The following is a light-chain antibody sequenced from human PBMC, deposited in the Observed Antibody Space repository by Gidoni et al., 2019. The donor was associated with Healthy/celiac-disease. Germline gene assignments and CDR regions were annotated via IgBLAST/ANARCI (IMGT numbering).Light chain of an antibody. CDR2: YDS. Sequence: SYVLTQPPSVSVAPGQTARMTCGGNNIGSKSVHWYQQKQGQAPVLVVYYDSDRPSGIPERFSVANFGNTATLTLSSVEAGDEADYYCQVWDSSSDHVVFGGGTQLTVL. V-gene: IGLV3-21*02. CDR3: QVWDSSSDHVV. CDR1: NIGSKS. J-gene: IGLJ2*01.